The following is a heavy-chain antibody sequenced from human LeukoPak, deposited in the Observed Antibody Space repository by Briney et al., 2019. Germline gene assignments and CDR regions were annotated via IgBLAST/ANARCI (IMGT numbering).Heavy chain of an antibody. CDR2: ISPSGSSI. Sequence: GGSLRLSCAVSGLTFSDYYMSWTRQAPGKGPELVSYISPSGSSIFYVDSVKGRFTISRDNAKNSLYLQMNSLRAEDTAVYYCTRGHHGLEYSGQGTLVTVSS. CDR1: GLTFSDYY. V-gene: IGHV3-11*01. J-gene: IGHJ4*02. CDR3: TRGHHGLEY. D-gene: IGHD1-14*01.